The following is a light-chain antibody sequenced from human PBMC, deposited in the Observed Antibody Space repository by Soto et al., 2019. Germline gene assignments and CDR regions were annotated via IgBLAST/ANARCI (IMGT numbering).Light chain of an antibody. Sequence: DIQMTQSPSSLSASVGDRVTITCRASEPISTFLNWYQQKPGKAPTLLIYSTSTLQSGVPARFSGGGFGTDFTLPISSLQTEDFATYFCQQSDSSPYTFGQGTKLQIK. CDR2: STS. J-gene: IGKJ2*01. V-gene: IGKV1-39*01. CDR3: QQSDSSPYT. CDR1: EPISTF.